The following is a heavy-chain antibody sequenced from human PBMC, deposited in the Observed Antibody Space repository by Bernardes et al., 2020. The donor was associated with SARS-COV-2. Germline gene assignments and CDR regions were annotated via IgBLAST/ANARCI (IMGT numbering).Heavy chain of an antibody. Sequence: ASVKVSCKASGYTFTSYGISWVRQAPGQGLEWMGWISAYNGNTNYAQKLQGRVTMTTDTSTSTAYMELRSLRSDDTAVYYCARSLWGSSSWFRDRGYFDYWGQGTLVTVSS. V-gene: IGHV1-18*04. CDR3: ARSLWGSSSWFRDRGYFDY. J-gene: IGHJ4*02. CDR2: ISAYNGNT. CDR1: GYTFTSYG. D-gene: IGHD6-13*01.